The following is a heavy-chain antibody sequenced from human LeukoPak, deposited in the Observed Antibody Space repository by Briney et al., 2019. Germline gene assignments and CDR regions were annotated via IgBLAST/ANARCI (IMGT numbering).Heavy chain of an antibody. Sequence: ASETLSLTCAVYGGSFSGYYWSWIRQPPGKGLEWIGEINHSGSTNYNPSLKSRVTISVDTSKNQFSLKLSSVTAADTAVYYCARHTSYGGNSAFDYWGQGTLVTVSS. V-gene: IGHV4-34*01. CDR2: INHSGST. D-gene: IGHD2-21*02. J-gene: IGHJ4*02. CDR3: ARHTSYGGNSAFDY. CDR1: GGSFSGYY.